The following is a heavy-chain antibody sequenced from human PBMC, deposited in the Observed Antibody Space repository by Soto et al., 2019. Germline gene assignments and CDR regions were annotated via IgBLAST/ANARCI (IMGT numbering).Heavy chain of an antibody. Sequence: GGSLRLSCAASGFIFSDYSMNWVRQAPGKGLEWVSSITSSSSYIYLADSLKGRFTISRDNAKNSLYLQMNSLRAEDTAVYYCARAHSTTEYWFDPWGQGTLVTVSS. CDR3: ARAHSTTEYWFDP. D-gene: IGHD4-17*01. CDR2: ITSSSSYI. CDR1: GFIFSDYS. J-gene: IGHJ5*02. V-gene: IGHV3-21*01.